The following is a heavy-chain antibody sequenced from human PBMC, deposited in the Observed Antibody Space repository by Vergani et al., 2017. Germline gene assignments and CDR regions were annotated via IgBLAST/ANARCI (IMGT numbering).Heavy chain of an antibody. D-gene: IGHD3-10*01. CDR3: ARGRLTKLLWFWEKYYGMDV. Sequence: QVQLQESGPGLVKPSETLSLTCTVSGGSVSSGSYYWSWIRQPAGTGLEWIGYIYYSGSTNYNPSLKSRVTISVDTSKNQFSLKLSSVTAADTAVYYCARGRLTKLLWFWEKYYGMDVWGQGTTVTVSS. CDR1: GGSVSSGSYY. V-gene: IGHV4-61*10. J-gene: IGHJ6*02. CDR2: IYYSGST.